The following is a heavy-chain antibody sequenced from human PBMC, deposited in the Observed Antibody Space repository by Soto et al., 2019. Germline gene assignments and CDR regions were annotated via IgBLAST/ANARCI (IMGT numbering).Heavy chain of an antibody. CDR1: GGTFSSYA. J-gene: IGHJ4*02. V-gene: IGHV1-69*13. CDR2: IIPIFGTA. D-gene: IGHD3-22*01. Sequence: GASVKVSCKASGGTFSSYAISWVRQAPGQGLEWMGGIIPIFGTANYAQKFQGRVTITADESTSTAYMELSSLRSEDTAVYYCARESDSSGYYPYYFDYWGQGTLVTVSS. CDR3: ARESDSSGYYPYYFDY.